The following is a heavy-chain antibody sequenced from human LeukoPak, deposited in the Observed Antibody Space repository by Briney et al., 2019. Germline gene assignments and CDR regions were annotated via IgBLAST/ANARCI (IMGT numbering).Heavy chain of an antibody. CDR2: MNKDGSEE. D-gene: IGHD1/OR15-1a*01. Sequence: GGSLRLSCAASGFILSNHWMTWVRQAPGKGPEWVANMNKDGSEEYCVDSVKGRFTIFKDTAKNSLYLQMNNLRVEDTALYYCARNNDMDVWGQGTTVVVSS. CDR3: ARNNDMDV. CDR1: GFILSNHW. J-gene: IGHJ6*02. V-gene: IGHV3-7*03.